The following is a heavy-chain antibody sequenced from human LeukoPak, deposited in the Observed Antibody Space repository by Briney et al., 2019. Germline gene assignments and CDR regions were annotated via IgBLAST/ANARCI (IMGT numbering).Heavy chain of an antibody. D-gene: IGHD6-19*01. CDR2: INHSGST. J-gene: IGHJ4*02. V-gene: IGHV4-34*01. CDR1: GGSFSGYY. CDR3: ARVMGRYSSVFSL. Sequence: SETLSLTCAVYGGSFSGYYWSWIRQPPGKGLEWIGEINHSGSTNYNPSLKSRVTISVDTSKNQFSLKLSSVTAADTAVYYCARVMGRYSSVFSLWGQGTLVTVSS.